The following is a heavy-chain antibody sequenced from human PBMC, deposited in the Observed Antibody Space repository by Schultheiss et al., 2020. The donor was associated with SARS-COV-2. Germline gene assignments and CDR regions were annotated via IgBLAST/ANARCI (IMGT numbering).Heavy chain of an antibody. CDR1: GGSISSYY. D-gene: IGHD3-10*01. CDR2: IYYSGST. Sequence: SQTLSLTCPVSGGSISSYYWSWIRQPAGKGLEWIGYIYYSGSTYYNPSLKSRVTISVDTSKNQFSLKLSSVTAADTAVYYCARDRYGSGYSDESERSSWGQGTLVTVSS. CDR3: ARDRYGSGYSDESERSS. J-gene: IGHJ5*02. V-gene: IGHV4-59*06.